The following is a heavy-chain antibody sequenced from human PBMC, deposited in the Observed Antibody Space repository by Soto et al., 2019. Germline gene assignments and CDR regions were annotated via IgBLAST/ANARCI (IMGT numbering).Heavy chain of an antibody. V-gene: IGHV3-48*02. CDR3: AREPPYYDSSGYYYYGMDV. J-gene: IGHJ6*02. D-gene: IGHD3-22*01. CDR2: ISSSSSTI. CDR1: GFTFSSYS. Sequence: PGGSLRLSCAASGFTFSSYSMNWVRQAPGKGLEWVSYISSSSSTIYYADSVKGRFTISRDNAKNSLYLQMNSLRDEDTAVYYCAREPPYYDSSGYYYYGMDVWGQGTTVTVSS.